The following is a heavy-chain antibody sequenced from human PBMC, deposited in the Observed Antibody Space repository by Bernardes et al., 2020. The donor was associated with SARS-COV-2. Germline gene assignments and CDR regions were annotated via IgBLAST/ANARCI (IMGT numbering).Heavy chain of an antibody. V-gene: IGHV3-23*01. D-gene: IGHD3-22*01. CDR2: ISDRGGSA. CDR1: GYTFNAFA. J-gene: IGHJ4*02. CDR3: AKDDSSGYFYGCFDF. Sequence: GSLRLSCAASGYTFNAFAMSWVRQAPGKGLEWVSAISDRGGSAYYADSVKGRFTISRDNSENTLYLQLNSLSAEDTAIYYCAKDDSSGYFYGCFDFRGQGTLVTVSS.